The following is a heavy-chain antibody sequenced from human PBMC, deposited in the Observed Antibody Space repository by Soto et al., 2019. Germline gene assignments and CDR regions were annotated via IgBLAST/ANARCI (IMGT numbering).Heavy chain of an antibody. J-gene: IGHJ4*02. CDR3: AREGYGDYCKPFDY. Sequence: QVQLVQSGAEVKKPGSSVKVSCKASGGTFSRYTISWVRQAPGQGLEWMGGIIPLFGTANYAQKFQGRVTITADESTSTAYMQLSSLRSEDTAVYYCAREGYGDYCKPFDYWGQGTLVTGSS. V-gene: IGHV1-69*01. D-gene: IGHD4-17*01. CDR1: GGTFSRYT. CDR2: IIPLFGTA.